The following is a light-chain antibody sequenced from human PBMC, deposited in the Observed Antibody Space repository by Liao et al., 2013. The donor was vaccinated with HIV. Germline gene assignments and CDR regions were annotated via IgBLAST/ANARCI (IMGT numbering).Light chain of an antibody. CDR2: YDM. Sequence: SYELTQPPSVSVAPGKTATITCGGDNIGSKSVHWYQQKPGQAPVLVIYYDMDRPSGIPERFSGSNSGNTATLTISRVEAGDEADYYCQVWDSSSDHRVFGGGTKLTVL. J-gene: IGLJ2*01. CDR1: NIGSKS. V-gene: IGLV3-21*04. CDR3: QVWDSSSDHRV.